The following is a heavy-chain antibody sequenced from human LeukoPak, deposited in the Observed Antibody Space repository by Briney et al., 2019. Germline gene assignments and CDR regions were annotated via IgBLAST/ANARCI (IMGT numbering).Heavy chain of an antibody. J-gene: IGHJ4*02. Sequence: ASVKVSCKAVGDTFSIYGISWVRQAPGQGLEWMGGIIPISGAAEYAQKFQGRVTITADEPTTTAYMELTSLTSDDTAVYYCATHIEVLFDYWGQGTLVTVSS. V-gene: IGHV1-69*13. CDR2: IIPISGAA. CDR1: GDTFSIYG. CDR3: ATHIEVLFDY.